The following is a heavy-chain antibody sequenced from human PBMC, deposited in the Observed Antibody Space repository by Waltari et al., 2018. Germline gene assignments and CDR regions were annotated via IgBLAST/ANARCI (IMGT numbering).Heavy chain of an antibody. D-gene: IGHD3-3*01. CDR3: ARGPLYYDFWSGYYSWGSVDY. CDR2: INAGNGNT. Sequence: QVQLVQSGAEVKKPGASVKVSCKASGYTFTSYAMHWVRQAPGQRLEWMGWINAGNGNTKYSQKFQGRVTITRDTSPSTAYMELSSLRSEDTAVYYCARGPLYYDFWSGYYSWGSVDYWGQGTLVTVSS. V-gene: IGHV1-3*01. J-gene: IGHJ4*02. CDR1: GYTFTSYA.